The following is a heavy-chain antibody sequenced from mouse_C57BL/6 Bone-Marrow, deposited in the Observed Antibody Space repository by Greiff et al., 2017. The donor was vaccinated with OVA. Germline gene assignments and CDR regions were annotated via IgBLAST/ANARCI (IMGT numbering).Heavy chain of an antibody. J-gene: IGHJ4*01. Sequence: EVQLVESGGGLVKPGGSLKLSCAASGFTFSDYGMHWVRQAPEKGLEWVAYISSGSSTIYYADTVKGRFTISRDNAKNTLFLQMTSLRSEDTAMYYCARLITTVVATDYYAMGYWGQGTSVPVSS. CDR2: ISSGSSTI. D-gene: IGHD1-1*01. CDR1: GFTFSDYG. V-gene: IGHV5-17*01. CDR3: ARLITTVVATDYYAMGY.